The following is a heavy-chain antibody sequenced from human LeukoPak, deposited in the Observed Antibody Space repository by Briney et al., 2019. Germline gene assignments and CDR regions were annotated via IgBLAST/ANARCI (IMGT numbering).Heavy chain of an antibody. Sequence: GGSLRLSCAASGFTFSNYGLSWVREARGEGLEWVSGITGSGGSTYYADSVKGRFTISRDNSKSTLYLQMNSLRAEDTAIYYCARDERLLSFLKWGQGTLVTVSS. CDR1: GFTFSNYG. J-gene: IGHJ4*02. D-gene: IGHD3-3*01. CDR3: ARDERLLSFLK. V-gene: IGHV3-23*01. CDR2: ITGSGGST.